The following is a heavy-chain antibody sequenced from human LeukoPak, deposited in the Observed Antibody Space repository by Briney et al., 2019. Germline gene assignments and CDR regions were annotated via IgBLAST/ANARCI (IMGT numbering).Heavy chain of an antibody. Sequence: GGSLRLSCAASGFTFSSYSMNWVRQAPGKGLEWVSSISSSSSYIYYADSVKGRFTISRDNAKNSLYLQMNSLRAEDTAVYYCARDPSTGYDSSGYYPYWGQGALVTVSS. CDR1: GFTFSSYS. CDR3: ARDPSTGYDSSGYYPY. J-gene: IGHJ4*02. D-gene: IGHD3-22*01. V-gene: IGHV3-21*01. CDR2: ISSSSSYI.